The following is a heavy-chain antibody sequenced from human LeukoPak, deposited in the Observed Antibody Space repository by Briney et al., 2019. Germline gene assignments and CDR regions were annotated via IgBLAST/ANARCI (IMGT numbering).Heavy chain of an antibody. Sequence: ASVKVSCKASGYTFTSYYIHWVRQAPGQGLEWMGMINPNGGGTNYAQKFQDRVIMTSDTSTSTVYMEVSSLTSEDMAVYHCARSKGIRVIDYWGQGTLVTVSS. CDR1: GYTFTSYY. CDR3: ARSKGIRVIDY. CDR2: INPNGGGT. J-gene: IGHJ4*02. V-gene: IGHV1-46*01. D-gene: IGHD3-16*02.